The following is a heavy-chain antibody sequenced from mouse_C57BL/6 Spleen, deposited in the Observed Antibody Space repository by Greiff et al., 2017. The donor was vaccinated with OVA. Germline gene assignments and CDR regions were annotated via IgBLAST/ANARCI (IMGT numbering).Heavy chain of an antibody. V-gene: IGHV1-15*01. J-gene: IGHJ3*01. Sequence: VQLQQSGAELVRPGASVTLSCKASGYTFTDYEMHWVKQTPVHGLEWIGAIDPETGGTAYNQKFKGKAILTADKSSSTAYMELRSLTSEDSAVYYCTRGEGGDYDGAWFAYWGQGTLVTVSA. CDR2: IDPETGGT. CDR3: TRGEGGDYDGAWFAY. D-gene: IGHD2-4*01. CDR1: GYTFTDYE.